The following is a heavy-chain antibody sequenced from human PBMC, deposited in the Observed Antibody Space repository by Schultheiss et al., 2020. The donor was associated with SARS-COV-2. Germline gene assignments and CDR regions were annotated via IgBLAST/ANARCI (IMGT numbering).Heavy chain of an antibody. D-gene: IGHD3-16*02. Sequence: ETLSLTCTVSGGSISSYYWSWIRQPPGKALEWLAHIFSNDEKSYSTSLKSRLTISKDTSKSQVVLTMTNMDPVDTATYYCARSSFGGVIVHFDYWGQGTLVTVSS. CDR3: ARSSFGGVIVHFDY. J-gene: IGHJ4*02. V-gene: IGHV2-26*01. CDR1: GGSISSYYW. CDR2: IFSNDEK.